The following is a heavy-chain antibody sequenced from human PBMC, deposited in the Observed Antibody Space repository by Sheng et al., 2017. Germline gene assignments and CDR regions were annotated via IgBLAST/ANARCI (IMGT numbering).Heavy chain of an antibody. J-gene: IGHJ4*02. V-gene: IGHV1-69*01. CDR1: RHLQQLC. CDR3: ARTAPYYYGSGSYPGPVVFDY. D-gene: IGHD3-10*01. Sequence: QVQLVQSGAEVKKPWVLGEGLLQGFWRHLQQLCYQLGATGPLDKGLSGWEGIIPIFGTANYAQKFQGRVTITADESTSTAYMELSSLRSEDTAVYYCARTAPYYYGSGSYPGPVVFDYWGQGTLVTVSS. CDR2: IIPIFGTA.